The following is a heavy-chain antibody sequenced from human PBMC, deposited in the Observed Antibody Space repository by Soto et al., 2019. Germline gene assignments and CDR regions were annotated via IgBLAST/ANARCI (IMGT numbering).Heavy chain of an antibody. V-gene: IGHV4-34*01. D-gene: IGHD3-10*01. CDR1: VVSISSYY. CDR3: ARGLGAMVRGETEAYGMDV. CDR2: INHSGST. Sequence: PSETLSLTCTVSVVSISSYYWSWIRQPPGKGLEWIGEINHSGSTNYNPSLKSRVTISVDTSKNQFSLKLSSVTAADTAVYYCARGLGAMVRGETEAYGMDVWGQGTTVTVS. J-gene: IGHJ6*02.